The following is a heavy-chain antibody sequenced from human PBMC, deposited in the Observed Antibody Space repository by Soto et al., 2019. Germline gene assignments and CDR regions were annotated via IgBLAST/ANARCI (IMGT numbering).Heavy chain of an antibody. CDR3: VKDESINWYSGHFRH. D-gene: IGHD6-13*01. Sequence: EVQLVESGGGLVQPGGSLRLPCAASGLTLEDYAMHWVGQVPGKGLEWVSGINWNSGSIGYADSVKGRFAISRDNAKNSLHLQMNSLRAEDTAFYYCVKDESINWYSGHFRHWGQGTLVTVSS. CDR1: GLTLEDYA. J-gene: IGHJ1*01. V-gene: IGHV3-9*01. CDR2: INWNSGSI.